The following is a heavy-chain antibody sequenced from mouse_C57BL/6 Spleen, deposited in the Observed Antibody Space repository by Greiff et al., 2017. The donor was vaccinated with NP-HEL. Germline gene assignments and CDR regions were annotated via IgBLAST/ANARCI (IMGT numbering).Heavy chain of an antibody. J-gene: IGHJ1*03. CDR1: GYAFTNYL. CDR2: INPGSGGT. V-gene: IGHV1-54*01. CDR3: ARVTTVVATRYFDV. Sequence: VQLQQSGAELVRPGTSVKVSCKASGYAFTNYLIEWVKQRPGQGLEWIGVINPGSGGTNYNEKFKGKATLTADKSSSTAYMQLSSLTSEDSAVYFCARVTTVVATRYFDVWGTGTTVTVSS. D-gene: IGHD1-1*01.